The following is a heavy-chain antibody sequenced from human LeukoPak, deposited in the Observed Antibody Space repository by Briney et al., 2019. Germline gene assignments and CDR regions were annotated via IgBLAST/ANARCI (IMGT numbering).Heavy chain of an antibody. CDR2: ISYDGSNK. CDR3: ARDFGGSAHFDY. D-gene: IGHD3-10*01. CDR1: GFTFTNYA. V-gene: IGHV3-30*14. Sequence: GGSLRLSCAASGFTFTNYAMHWVRQAPGKGLEGVAVISYDGSNKYYADSVKGRFTISRDNSKNTLYLQMNSLRAEDTAVYYCARDFGGSAHFDYWGQGTLVTVSS. J-gene: IGHJ4*02.